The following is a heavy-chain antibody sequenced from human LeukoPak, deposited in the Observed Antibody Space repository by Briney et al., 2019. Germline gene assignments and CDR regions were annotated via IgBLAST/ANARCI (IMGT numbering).Heavy chain of an antibody. D-gene: IGHD4-23*01. V-gene: IGHV4-39*07. CDR2: ICSSGSA. J-gene: IGHJ2*01. CDR3: ARRKTGTDYGGNSVWYFDL. Sequence: SETLSLTCTVSGGSISNRNYHWGWIRQPPGKGLEWIGSICSSGSAYYNPSLKSRVTTSIDTSKNQFSLKLSSVTAADTAVYYCARRKTGTDYGGNSVWYFDLWGRGTLVTVSS. CDR1: GGSISNRNYH.